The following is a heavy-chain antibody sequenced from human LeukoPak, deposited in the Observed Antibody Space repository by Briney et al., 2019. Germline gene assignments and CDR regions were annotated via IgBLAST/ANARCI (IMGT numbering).Heavy chain of an antibody. CDR2: ISTSSSYI. CDR3: AKDRCSNGIGCYYYYMDV. D-gene: IGHD2-8*01. CDR1: GFTFSSYS. V-gene: IGHV3-21*01. Sequence: NPGGSLRLSCAASGFTFSSYSMNWVRQAPGKGLEWVSSISTSSSYIYYADSVKGRFTISRDNAKKSLYLQMNSLRAEDTAVYYCAKDRCSNGIGCYYYYMDVWGKGTTVTISS. J-gene: IGHJ6*03.